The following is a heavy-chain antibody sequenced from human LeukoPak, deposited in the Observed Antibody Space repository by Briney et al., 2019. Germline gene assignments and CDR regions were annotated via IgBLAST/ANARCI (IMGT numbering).Heavy chain of an antibody. Sequence: PSETLSLTCSVSGGSISGSSYFWGWIRQPPGRGLEWIGNVYYSESTYYNPSLKSRVTISVETSKNQFSLKLSSVTAADTAVYHCARQTGYYAPFDFWGQGTLVTVSS. V-gene: IGHV4-39*01. D-gene: IGHD3-9*01. J-gene: IGHJ5*01. CDR3: ARQTGYYAPFDF. CDR1: GGSISGSSYF. CDR2: VYYSEST.